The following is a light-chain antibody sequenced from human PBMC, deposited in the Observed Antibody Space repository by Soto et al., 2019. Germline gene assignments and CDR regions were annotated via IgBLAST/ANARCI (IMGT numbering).Light chain of an antibody. CDR3: CAYAGSYTFA. J-gene: IGLJ1*01. Sequence: QSVLTQPRSVSGSPGQSVTISCTGSSSDVGGYNYVSWYQQHPGKAPKLMIYDVTKRPSGVPDRFSGSRSGNTASLTISGLQAEDEADYYCCAYAGSYTFAFGTGTKVTVL. CDR2: DVT. CDR1: SSDVGGYNY. V-gene: IGLV2-11*01.